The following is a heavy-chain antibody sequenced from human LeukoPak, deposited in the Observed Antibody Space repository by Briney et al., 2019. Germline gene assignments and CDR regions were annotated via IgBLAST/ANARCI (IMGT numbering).Heavy chain of an antibody. CDR2: INPSGGDT. D-gene: IGHD4-23*01. V-gene: IGHV1-46*01. CDR3: ARQGYSGHSQGAADY. Sequence: GASVKVSCKASGYIFTSYYMHWVRQAPGQGLEWMGIINPSGGDTTYAQKFQGRLSMTRDMSTSTVYMELSSLRSEDTAVYYCARQGYSGHSQGAADYWGQGTLVTVSS. CDR1: GYIFTSYY. J-gene: IGHJ4*02.